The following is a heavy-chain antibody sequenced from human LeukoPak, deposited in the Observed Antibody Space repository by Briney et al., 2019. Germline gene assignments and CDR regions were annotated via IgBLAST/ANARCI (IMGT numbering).Heavy chain of an antibody. V-gene: IGHV3-48*01. CDR1: GFTFSGYG. Sequence: GGSLRLSCAASGFTFSGYGINWVRLAPGKGLEWVSMISNGNTEHYADSVKGRFTVSRDNARNSAYLQMSSLRAEDTAMYYCARARYYDSTGGFDHWGQGTLVTVSS. J-gene: IGHJ4*02. CDR3: ARARYYDSTGGFDH. D-gene: IGHD3-22*01. CDR2: MISNGNTE.